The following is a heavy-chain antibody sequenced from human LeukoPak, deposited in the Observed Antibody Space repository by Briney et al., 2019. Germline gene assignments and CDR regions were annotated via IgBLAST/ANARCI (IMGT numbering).Heavy chain of an antibody. CDR2: ISGSGGST. Sequence: GRSLRLSCAASGFTFSSYAMSWVRQAPGKGLEWVSAISGSGGSTYYADSVKGRFTISRDNSKNTLYLQMNSLRAEDTAVYYCARRSGYGSGSYNLDYWGQGTLVTVSS. V-gene: IGHV3-23*01. D-gene: IGHD3-10*01. CDR1: GFTFSSYA. CDR3: ARRSGYGSGSYNLDY. J-gene: IGHJ4*02.